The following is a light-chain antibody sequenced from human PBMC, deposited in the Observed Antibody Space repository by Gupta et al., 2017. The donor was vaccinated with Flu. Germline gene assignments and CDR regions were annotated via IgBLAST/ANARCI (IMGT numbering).Light chain of an antibody. CDR2: GAS. CDR1: QSVSNTY. Sequence: EIVLTQSPGTLTLSPGERATLSCRASQSVSNTYLAWYHQKPGQAPRLLIYGASTRDAGIPDRFSGSGSGTDFTLTISRLQTEDFAVYYCQQYGSSPLTFGGGTKVEIK. V-gene: IGKV3-20*01. CDR3: QQYGSSPLT. J-gene: IGKJ4*01.